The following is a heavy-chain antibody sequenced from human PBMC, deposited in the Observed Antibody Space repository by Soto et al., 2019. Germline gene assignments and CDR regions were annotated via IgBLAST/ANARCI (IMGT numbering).Heavy chain of an antibody. CDR1: GGTFSSYT. J-gene: IGHJ6*03. CDR3: ARDPGLLWFGELSPMTMDV. Sequence: ASVKVSCKASGGTFSSYTISWVRQAPGQGLEWMGRIIPILGIANYAQKFQGRVTITADKSTSTAYMELSSLRSEDTAVYYCARDPGLLWFGELSPMTMDVWGKGTTVTVS. D-gene: IGHD3-10*01. CDR2: IIPILGIA. V-gene: IGHV1-69*04.